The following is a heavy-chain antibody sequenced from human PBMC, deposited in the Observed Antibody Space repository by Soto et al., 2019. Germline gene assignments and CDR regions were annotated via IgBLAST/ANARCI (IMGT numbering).Heavy chain of an antibody. CDR2: INPNGGTS. D-gene: IGHD5-18*01. J-gene: IGHJ4*02. Sequence: RASVKVSCKASGYTFTHYYMHWVRQTPGQGLEWMGIINPNGGTSTYAQKFRAGFTMTRDTSTSTFYMELSGVRSEDSAVYYCATSVNSAMAFDFWGQGTLVTVSS. CDR3: ATSVNSAMAFDF. V-gene: IGHV1-46*01. CDR1: GYTFTHYY.